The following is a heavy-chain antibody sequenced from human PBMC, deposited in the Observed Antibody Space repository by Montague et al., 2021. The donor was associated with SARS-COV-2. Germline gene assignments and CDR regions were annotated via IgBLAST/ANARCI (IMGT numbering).Heavy chain of an antibody. D-gene: IGHD1-1*01. CDR1: GYTLYGNW. Sequence: SLRLSCAVSGYTLYGNWMSWVRQAPGKGLEWVANIKLDGSEKYYVDSVKGRFTISGDNANNSLFLQMDNLRADDTAAYYCATGIGSDVWGQGTMVTVSS. J-gene: IGHJ3*01. V-gene: IGHV3-7*03. CDR3: ATGIGSDV. CDR2: IKLDGSEK.